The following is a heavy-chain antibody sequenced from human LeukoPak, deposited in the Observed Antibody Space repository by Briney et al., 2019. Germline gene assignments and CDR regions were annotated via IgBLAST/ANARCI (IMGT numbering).Heavy chain of an antibody. J-gene: IGHJ4*02. CDR3: ASRRAIFGVVDY. Sequence: SETLSLTCIVSGGSISSSSYYWGWIRQPPGKGLEWIGSIYYSGSTYYNPSLKSRVTISVDTSKNQFSLKLSSVTAADTAVYYCASRRAIFGVVDYWGQGTLVTVSS. V-gene: IGHV4-39*01. CDR2: IYYSGST. CDR1: GGSISSSSYY. D-gene: IGHD3-3*01.